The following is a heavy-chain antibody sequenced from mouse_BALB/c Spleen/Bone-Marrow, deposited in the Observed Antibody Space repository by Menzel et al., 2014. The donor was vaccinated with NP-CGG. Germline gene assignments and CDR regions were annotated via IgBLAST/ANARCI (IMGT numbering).Heavy chain of an antibody. CDR3: AMYYYGSSLFAY. D-gene: IGHD1-1*01. CDR2: IDPANGNT. CDR1: GFNIKDTY. V-gene: IGHV14-3*02. J-gene: IGHJ3*01. Sequence: VQLQQSGAELVKPGASVKLSCTASGFNIKDTYMHWVKQRPEQGLEWIGRIDPANGNTKYDPKFQGKATITADTSSNTAYLQLSSLTSEDTAVYYCAMYYYGSSLFAYWGQGTLDTVSA.